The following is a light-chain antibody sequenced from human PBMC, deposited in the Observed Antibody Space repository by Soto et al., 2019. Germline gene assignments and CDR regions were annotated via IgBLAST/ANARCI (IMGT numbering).Light chain of an antibody. V-gene: IGLV4-69*01. CDR1: SGHGNYV. J-gene: IGLJ2*01. Sequence: QSVLTKSPSASASLGASVKLTCTLSSGHGNYVIAWHQQQPEKGPRYLMKVKSDGSHSKGDGIPDRFSGSSSGAERYLAISSLQSEDEADYYCQTWDTGIVVFGGGTKLTVL. CDR3: QTWDTGIVV. CDR2: VKSDGSH.